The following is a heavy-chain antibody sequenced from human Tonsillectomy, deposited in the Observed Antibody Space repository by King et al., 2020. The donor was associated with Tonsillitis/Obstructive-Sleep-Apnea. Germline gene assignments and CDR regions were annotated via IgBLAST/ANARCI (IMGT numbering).Heavy chain of an antibody. J-gene: IGHJ4*02. V-gene: IGHV5-51*01. CDR1: GYRFTSYW. CDR3: ARLLGVTTVTTWAFDY. Sequence: QLVQSGAEVKKPGESLKISCKGSGYRFTSYWIGWVRQMPGKGLEWMGIIYPGDSDTRYSPSFRGQVTISADKSISTAYLQWSSLKASDTAIYYCARLLGVTTVTTWAFDYWGQGTLVTVSS. CDR2: IYPGDSDT. D-gene: IGHD4-11*01.